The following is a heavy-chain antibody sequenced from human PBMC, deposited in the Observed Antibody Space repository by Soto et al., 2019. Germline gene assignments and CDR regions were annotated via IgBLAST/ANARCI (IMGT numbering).Heavy chain of an antibody. J-gene: IGHJ6*02. CDR2: IIPIFGTA. CDR1: GGTFSSYA. Sequence: SVKVSCNASGGTFSSYAISWVRQAPGQRLEWMGGIIPIFGTANYAQKFQGRVTITADESTSTAYMELSSLRSADTAVYYCARGSIVATILYGMDVWGQGTTVTVSS. D-gene: IGHD5-12*01. CDR3: ARGSIVATILYGMDV. V-gene: IGHV1-69*13.